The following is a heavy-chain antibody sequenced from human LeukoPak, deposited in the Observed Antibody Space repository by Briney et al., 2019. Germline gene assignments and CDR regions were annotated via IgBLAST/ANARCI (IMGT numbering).Heavy chain of an antibody. Sequence: GGSLRLSCAASGFTFSSYGMHWVRQAPGKGLEWVAVISYDGSNKYYADSVKGRFTISRDNSKNTLYLQMNSLRAEDTAVYYCAKAHSSGPLDYWGQGTPVTVSS. J-gene: IGHJ4*02. D-gene: IGHD6-19*01. V-gene: IGHV3-30*18. CDR3: AKAHSSGPLDY. CDR2: ISYDGSNK. CDR1: GFTFSSYG.